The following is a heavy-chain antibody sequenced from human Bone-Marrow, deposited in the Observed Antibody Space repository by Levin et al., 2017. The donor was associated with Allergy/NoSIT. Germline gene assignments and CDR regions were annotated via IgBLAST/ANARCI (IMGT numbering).Heavy chain of an antibody. CDR3: AKDDFYDY. V-gene: IGHV3-30*18. J-gene: IGHJ4*02. Sequence: GESLKISCAASGFTFSSYGMHWVRQAPGKGLEWVAVISYDGSNKYYADSVKGRFTISRDNSKNTLYLQMNSLRAEDTAVYYCAKDDFYDYWGQGTLVTVSS. CDR2: ISYDGSNK. D-gene: IGHD2-21*02. CDR1: GFTFSSYG.